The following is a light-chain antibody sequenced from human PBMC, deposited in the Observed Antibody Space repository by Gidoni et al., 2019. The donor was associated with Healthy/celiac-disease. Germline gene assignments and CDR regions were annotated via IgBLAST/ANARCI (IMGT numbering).Light chain of an antibody. CDR3: QPRSTWPLP. Sequence: ERVWTQSPATLSLSPGERATLSCRARQSVSSYLAWYQQKPGQAPRLLIYDASHRATGLPARFSGSGSWPAFTLTISCLEPDAFAVYYCQPRSTWPLPFGQGTRLEIK. V-gene: IGKV3-11*01. CDR2: DAS. CDR1: QSVSSY. J-gene: IGKJ5*01.